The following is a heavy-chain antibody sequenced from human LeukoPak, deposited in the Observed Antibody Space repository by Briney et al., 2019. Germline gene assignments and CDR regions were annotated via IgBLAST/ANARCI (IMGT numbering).Heavy chain of an antibody. Sequence: ASVKVSCKAYGYTFTSYGISWVRQAPGQGLEWMGWISAYNGNTNYAQKLQGRVTMTTDTSTSTAYMELRSLRSDDTAVYYCARDPMVRGVIPYPFDYWGQGTLVTVSS. CDR1: GYTFTSYG. V-gene: IGHV1-18*01. J-gene: IGHJ4*02. CDR2: ISAYNGNT. D-gene: IGHD3-10*01. CDR3: ARDPMVRGVIPYPFDY.